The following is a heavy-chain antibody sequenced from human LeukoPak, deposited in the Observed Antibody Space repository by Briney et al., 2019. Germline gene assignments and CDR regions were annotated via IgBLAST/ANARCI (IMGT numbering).Heavy chain of an antibody. Sequence: SETLSLTCTVSGVSISSSNSYWGWIRQPPGKGLEWIASIYYSGNTYYNASLKSQVSISIDTSKNQFSLKLSSATAADTAVYYCARYYLQWLARSTNWFDPWGQGTLVTVSS. CDR1: GVSISSSNSY. CDR3: ARYYLQWLARSTNWFDP. J-gene: IGHJ5*02. D-gene: IGHD6-19*01. V-gene: IGHV4-39*01. CDR2: IYYSGNT.